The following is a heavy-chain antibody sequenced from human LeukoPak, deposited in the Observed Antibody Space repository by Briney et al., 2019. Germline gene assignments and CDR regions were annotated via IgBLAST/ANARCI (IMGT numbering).Heavy chain of an antibody. CDR1: GVSLSGHY. Sequence: SETLSLTCTVGGVSLSGHYWGWVRQPPGKGLELVGHIYYTGTTFYNPSLNSRVPITLDTSRNQFSLRLTSVIAADTAVYYCARFSWGCSTASCYLTNWGQGALVTVSS. CDR2: IYYTGTT. D-gene: IGHD2-2*01. J-gene: IGHJ4*02. CDR3: ARFSWGCSTASCYLTN. V-gene: IGHV4-59*11.